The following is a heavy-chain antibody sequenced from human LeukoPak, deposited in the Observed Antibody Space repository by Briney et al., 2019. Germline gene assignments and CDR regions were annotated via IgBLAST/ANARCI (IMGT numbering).Heavy chain of an antibody. CDR1: GYSFTSYW. CDR3: AREFGGNSEFYY. Sequence: GESLRISCKGSGYSFTSYWIVWVRQMPGKGLEWMGIIYPGVSDIRYSPSFQGQVTITADKSISTAYLQWSSLKASGTAMYYCAREFGGNSEFYYWGQGTLVTVSS. CDR2: IYPGVSDI. J-gene: IGHJ4*02. D-gene: IGHD4-23*01. V-gene: IGHV5-51*01.